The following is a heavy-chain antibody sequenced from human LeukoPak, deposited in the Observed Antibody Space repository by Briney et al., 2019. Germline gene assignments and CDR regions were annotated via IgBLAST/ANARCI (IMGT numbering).Heavy chain of an antibody. J-gene: IGHJ4*02. V-gene: IGHV1-8*02. CDR1: GGTFSSYA. D-gene: IGHD3-3*01. CDR3: ARVNKYYDFWSGYSRDLDY. Sequence: ASVKVSCKASGGTFSSYAINWVRQATGQGLEWMGWMNPNSGNTGYAQKFQGRVTMTRNTSISTAYMELSSLRSEDTAVYYCARVNKYYDFWSGYSRDLDYWGQGTLVTVSS. CDR2: MNPNSGNT.